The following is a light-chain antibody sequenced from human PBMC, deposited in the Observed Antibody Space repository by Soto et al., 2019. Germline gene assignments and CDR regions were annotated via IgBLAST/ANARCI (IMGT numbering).Light chain of an antibody. J-gene: IGLJ2*01. CDR2: GVS. CDR3: CSYAGSSTFLV. Sequence: QSALTQPASVSGSPGQSITIPCTGSSSDVGSYNLVSWYQRHPGKAPKLMIYGVSKRPSRISNRFSGSKSGNTASLTISGLQTEDEADYYCCSYAGSSTFLVFGGGTKVTVL. V-gene: IGLV2-23*02. CDR1: SSDVGSYNL.